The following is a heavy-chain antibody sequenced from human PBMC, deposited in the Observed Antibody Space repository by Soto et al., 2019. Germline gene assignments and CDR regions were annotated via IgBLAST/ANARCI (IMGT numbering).Heavy chain of an antibody. CDR2: MNPNSGNT. V-gene: IGHV1-8*01. CDR1: GYTFTSHD. J-gene: IGHJ4*02. D-gene: IGHD3-16*01. CDR3: ASSLRFGRWRARAPGDY. Sequence: SVKVSCKASGYTFTSHDINLVRQATGQGLEWMGWMNPNSGNTGYAQKFQGRVTMTRNTSISTAYMGLSSLRSEDTAMYYCASSLRFGRWRARAPGDYRGPRTLVT.